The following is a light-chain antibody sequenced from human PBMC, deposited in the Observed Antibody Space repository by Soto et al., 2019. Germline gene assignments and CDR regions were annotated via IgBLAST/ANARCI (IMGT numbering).Light chain of an antibody. CDR3: QKYNSAPVMA. CDR2: AAS. Sequence: DIQMTQSPSSLSASVGDRVTITCRASQGISNYLAWYQQKPGKVPKLLIYAASTLQSGVPSRFSGSGSGTDFPLTISSLQPEDVATYYCQKYNSAPVMAFGQGNKLEIK. J-gene: IGKJ2*01. CDR1: QGISNY. V-gene: IGKV1-27*01.